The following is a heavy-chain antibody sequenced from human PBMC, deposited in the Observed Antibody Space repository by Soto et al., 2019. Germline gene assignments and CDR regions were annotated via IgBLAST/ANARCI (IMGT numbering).Heavy chain of an antibody. CDR3: AKDLIAVAGRGHVDY. CDR1: GFTFDDYA. V-gene: IGHV3-9*01. D-gene: IGHD6-19*01. CDR2: ISWNSGSI. J-gene: IGHJ4*02. Sequence: EVQLVESGGGLVQPGRSLRLSCAASGFTFDDYAMHWVRQAPGKGLDWVSGISWNSGSIGYADSVKGRFTISRDNAKNPRYLQMNSLRAEDTALYYCAKDLIAVAGRGHVDYWGQGTLVTVSS.